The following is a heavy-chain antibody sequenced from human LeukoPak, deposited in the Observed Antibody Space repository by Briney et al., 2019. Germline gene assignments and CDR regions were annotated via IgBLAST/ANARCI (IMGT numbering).Heavy chain of an antibody. J-gene: IGHJ3*02. CDR1: GITFSSYA. CDR2: ISGSGGST. V-gene: IGHV3-23*01. D-gene: IGHD3-9*01. Sequence: GGSLRLSCAASGITFSSYAMSWVRQAPGKGLEWVSAISGSGGSTYYADSVKGRFTISRDNSKNTLYLQMNSLRAEDTAVYYCAKGHTIAHDAFDIWGQGTMVTVSS. CDR3: AKGHTIAHDAFDI.